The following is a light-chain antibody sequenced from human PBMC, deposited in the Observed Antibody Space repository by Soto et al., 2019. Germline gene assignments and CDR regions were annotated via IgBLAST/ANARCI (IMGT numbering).Light chain of an antibody. J-gene: IGLJ1*01. CDR3: SSYSSSDTLHV. CDR2: EVS. CDR1: STDIGGYNY. Sequence: QSALTQPPSESGSPGQSITISCSGTSTDIGGYNYVSWYQQHPGKAPKLIIYEVSNRPSGVPDRFSGSKSGSTASLTISGLQAEDEADYYCSSYSSSDTLHVFGTPTKLTVL. V-gene: IGLV2-14*01.